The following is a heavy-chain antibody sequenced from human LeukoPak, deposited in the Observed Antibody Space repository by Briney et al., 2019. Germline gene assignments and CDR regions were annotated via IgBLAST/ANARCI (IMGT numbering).Heavy chain of an antibody. Sequence: SVKVSCKASGGTFSRYAISWVRQAPGQGLEWMGGIIPIFGTANYAQKFQGRVTITADESTSTAYMELSSLRSEDTAVYYCASAHYYGSGTSDSWGQGTLVTVSS. CDR1: GGTFSRYA. CDR2: IIPIFGTA. V-gene: IGHV1-69*13. CDR3: ASAHYYGSGTSDS. J-gene: IGHJ4*02. D-gene: IGHD3-10*01.